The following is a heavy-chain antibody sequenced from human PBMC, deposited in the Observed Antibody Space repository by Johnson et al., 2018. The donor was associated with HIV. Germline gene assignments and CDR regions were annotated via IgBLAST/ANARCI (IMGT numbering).Heavy chain of an antibody. J-gene: IGHJ3*02. CDR1: GFTFSSYA. CDR2: ISYAGSNK. Sequence: VQLVESGGGVVQPGRSLRLSCAASGFTFSSYAMHWVRQAPGKGLAWVAVISYAGSNKYYADSVKGRFTISRDNSKNTLYLQMNSLRAEDTAVYYCARDRVITFGGVIGRGAFDIWGQGTMVTVSS. CDR3: ARDRVITFGGVIGRGAFDI. D-gene: IGHD3-16*02. V-gene: IGHV3-30-3*01.